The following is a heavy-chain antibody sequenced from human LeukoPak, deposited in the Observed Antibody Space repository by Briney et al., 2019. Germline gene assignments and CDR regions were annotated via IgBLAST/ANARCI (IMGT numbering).Heavy chain of an antibody. Sequence: GGSLRLSCAASGFTFSSYSMNWVRQAPGKGLEWVSYISSSSSTIYYADSVKGRFTISRDNAKNSLYLQTNSLRAEDTAVYYCARVDLYYYYMDVWGKGTTVTVSS. CDR2: ISSSSSTI. J-gene: IGHJ6*03. V-gene: IGHV3-48*01. D-gene: IGHD3/OR15-3a*01. CDR3: ARVDLYYYYMDV. CDR1: GFTFSSYS.